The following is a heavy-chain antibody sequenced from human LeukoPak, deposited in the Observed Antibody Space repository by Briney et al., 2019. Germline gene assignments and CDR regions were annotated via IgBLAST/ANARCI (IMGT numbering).Heavy chain of an antibody. CDR3: ARAQGYFDWLLFTFDY. D-gene: IGHD3-9*01. CDR1: GGSISSYY. J-gene: IGHJ4*02. V-gene: IGHV4-59*08. CDR2: IYYSGST. Sequence: SETLSLTCTVSGGSISSYYWSWIRQPPGKGLEWIGYIYYSGSTNYNPPLKSRVTISVDTSKNQFSLKLSSVTAADTAVYYCARAQGYFDWLLFTFDYWGQGTLVTVSS.